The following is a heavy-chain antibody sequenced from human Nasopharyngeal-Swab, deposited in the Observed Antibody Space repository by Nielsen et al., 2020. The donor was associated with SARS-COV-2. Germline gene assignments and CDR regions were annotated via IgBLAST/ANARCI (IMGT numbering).Heavy chain of an antibody. CDR1: GFTFSSYW. V-gene: IGHV3-7*01. Sequence: LSLTCAASGFTFSSYWMSWVRQAPGKGLEWVANIKQDGSEKYYVDSAKGRFTISRDNAENSLYLQMNSLRAEDTAVYYCATCGGSSWYFDYWGQGTLVTVSS. J-gene: IGHJ4*02. CDR2: IKQDGSEK. CDR3: ATCGGSSWYFDY. D-gene: IGHD6-13*01.